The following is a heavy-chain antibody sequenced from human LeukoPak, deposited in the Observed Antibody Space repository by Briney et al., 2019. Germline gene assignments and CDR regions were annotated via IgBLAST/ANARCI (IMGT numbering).Heavy chain of an antibody. D-gene: IGHD3-10*01. CDR1: GGSISSYY. V-gene: IGHV4-59*08. CDR2: IYYTGST. Sequence: SETLSLTCTVSGGSISSYYWSWIRQPPGKGLEWIAYIYYTGSTNYNPSLRSRVTMSVDTSKNQFSLKLSSVTAADTAVYYCARRGLGGPRYYFDYWGQGTLVTVSS. J-gene: IGHJ4*02. CDR3: ARRGLGGPRYYFDY.